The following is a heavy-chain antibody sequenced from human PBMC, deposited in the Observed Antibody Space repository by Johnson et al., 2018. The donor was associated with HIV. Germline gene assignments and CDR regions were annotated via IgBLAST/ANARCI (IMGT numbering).Heavy chain of an antibody. Sequence: MLLVESGGGLVQPVRSLRLSCAASGFNFGDYAMHWVRQAPGKCLEWVSALYRSGSTYYVDSVKGRFTISRDNSKNTLHLQMNSLRVGDTAVYYCARSDYDSSGYYAFDIWGQATMVTVSS. D-gene: IGHD3-22*01. CDR1: GFNFGDYA. J-gene: IGHJ3*02. CDR3: ARSDYDSSGYYAFDI. V-gene: IGHV3-53*01. CDR2: LYRSGST.